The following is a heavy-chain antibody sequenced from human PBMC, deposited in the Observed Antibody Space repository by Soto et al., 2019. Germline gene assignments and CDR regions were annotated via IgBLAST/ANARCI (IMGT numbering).Heavy chain of an antibody. CDR3: ARGQGSMIVNLYYFDY. CDR1: GGSISSGDYY. D-gene: IGHD3-22*01. Sequence: PSETLSLTCTVSGGSISSGDYYWSWIRQPPGKGLEWIGYIYYSGSTYYNPSLKSRVTISVDTSKNQFSLKLSSVTAADTAVYYCARGQGSMIVNLYYFDYWGQGTLVTVSS. V-gene: IGHV4-30-4*01. J-gene: IGHJ4*02. CDR2: IYYSGST.